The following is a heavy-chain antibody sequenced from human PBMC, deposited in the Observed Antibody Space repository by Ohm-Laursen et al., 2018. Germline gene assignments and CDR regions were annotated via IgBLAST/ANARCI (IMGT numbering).Heavy chain of an antibody. CDR3: AKDQGDY. CDR2: ISYDGSNK. V-gene: IGHV3-30*18. CDR1: GFTFSSYG. J-gene: IGHJ4*02. Sequence: SLRLSCAAPGFTFSSYGMHWVRQAPGKGLEWVAVISYDGSNKYYADSVKGRFTISRDNSKNTLYLQMSSLRAEDTAVYYCAKDQGDYWGQGTLVTVSS.